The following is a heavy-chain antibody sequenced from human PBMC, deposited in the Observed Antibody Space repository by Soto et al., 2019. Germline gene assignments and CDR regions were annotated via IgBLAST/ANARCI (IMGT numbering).Heavy chain of an antibody. D-gene: IGHD1-7*01. CDR2: SSATGAGT. CDR1: GFTFSSYG. J-gene: IGHJ4*02. Sequence: EVQLLESGGGLVQPGGSLRLSCAASGFTFSSYGMTWVRQAPGKGLEWVSFSSATGAGTYYADSVKGRFTISRDNSKNTLYLQMTSLRADDTAVYYCAKDRRAWGNYCFYSDYWGQGALVIVSS. V-gene: IGHV3-23*01. CDR3: AKDRRAWGNYCFYSDY.